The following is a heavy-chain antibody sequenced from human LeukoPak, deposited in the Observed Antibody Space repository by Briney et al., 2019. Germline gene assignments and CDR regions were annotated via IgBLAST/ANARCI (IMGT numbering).Heavy chain of an antibody. CDR1: GFTFSSYE. CDR3: ARGDVDTAMAYYYYYGMDV. CDR2: ISSSSSTI. J-gene: IGHJ6*02. V-gene: IGHV3-48*03. D-gene: IGHD5-18*01. Sequence: GGSLRLSCAASGFTFSSYEMNWVRQAPGKGLEWVSYISSSSSTIFYADSVKGRFTISRDNAKNSLYLQMNSLRAEDTAVYYCARGDVDTAMAYYYYYGMDVWGQGTTVTVSS.